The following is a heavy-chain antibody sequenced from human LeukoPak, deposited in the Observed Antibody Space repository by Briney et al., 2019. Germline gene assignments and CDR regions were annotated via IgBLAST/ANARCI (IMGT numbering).Heavy chain of an antibody. Sequence: PGGSLRLSCAPPAFTFSSYVMSWVRQAPGKGLECVSAISGSGGSTYYADSVKGRFTISRDNSKNTLYLQMNSLRAEDTAVYYCASTMIGGQGTLVTVSS. D-gene: IGHD3-22*01. V-gene: IGHV3-23*01. J-gene: IGHJ4*02. CDR1: AFTFSSYV. CDR3: ASTMI. CDR2: ISGSGGST.